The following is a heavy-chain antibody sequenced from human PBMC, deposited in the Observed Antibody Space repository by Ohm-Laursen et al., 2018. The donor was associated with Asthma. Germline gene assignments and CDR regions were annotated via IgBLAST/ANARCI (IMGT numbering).Heavy chain of an antibody. J-gene: IGHJ6*02. CDR3: AVRTTSAGFDV. CDR2: IYSGGTT. Sequence: SLRLSCSASGFTVGSDYMTWVRQAPGKGLEWVSAIYSGGTTYYADSVRGRFTISRDNAKNSLYLQMNSLRAQDTAVYYCAVRTTSAGFDVWGQGTTVTVSS. CDR1: GFTVGSDY. D-gene: IGHD1-1*01. V-gene: IGHV3-53*01.